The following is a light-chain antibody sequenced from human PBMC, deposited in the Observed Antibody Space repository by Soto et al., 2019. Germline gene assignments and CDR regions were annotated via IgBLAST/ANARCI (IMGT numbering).Light chain of an antibody. CDR2: DVS. CDR1: SSDVGGYNY. CDR3: CSYAGSYTLGV. V-gene: IGLV2-11*01. Sequence: QSVLTQPRSVSGSPGQSVTISCTGTSSDVGGYNYVSWYQQHPGKAPKLMIYDVSKRPSGVPDRFSGSKSGNTASLTISGRQDEDEDDYYCCSYAGSYTLGVFGGGTQLTVL. J-gene: IGLJ2*01.